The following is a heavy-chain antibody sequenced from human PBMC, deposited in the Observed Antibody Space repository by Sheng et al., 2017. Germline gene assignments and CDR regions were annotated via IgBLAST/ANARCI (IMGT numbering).Heavy chain of an antibody. J-gene: IGHJ3*02. CDR1: GGSFSGYY. Sequence: QVQLQQWGAGLLKPSETLSLTCAVYGGSFSGYYWSWIRQPPGKGLEWIGEINHSGSTNYNPSLKSRVTISVDTSKNQFSLKLSSVTAADTAVYYCARKYLYGDYVIGDDAFDIWGQGTMVTVSS. CDR3: ARKYLYGDYVIGDDAFDI. D-gene: IGHD4-17*01. CDR2: INHSGST. V-gene: IGHV4-34*01.